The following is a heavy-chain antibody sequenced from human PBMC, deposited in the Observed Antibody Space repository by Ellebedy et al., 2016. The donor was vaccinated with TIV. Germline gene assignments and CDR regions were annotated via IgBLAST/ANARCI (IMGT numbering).Heavy chain of an antibody. D-gene: IGHD3-22*01. J-gene: IGHJ4*02. CDR3: AKFPYYYDSSGYSF. CDR2: MRYDGSNK. Sequence: GESLKLSCAASGFTFGDYGMHWVRQTPGKGLEWVAFMRYDGSNKYYADSVKGRFTISRDNSKNTLYLRMNSLRAEDTAVYYCAKFPYYYDSSGYSFWGQGTLVTVSS. CDR1: GFTFGDYG. V-gene: IGHV3-30*02.